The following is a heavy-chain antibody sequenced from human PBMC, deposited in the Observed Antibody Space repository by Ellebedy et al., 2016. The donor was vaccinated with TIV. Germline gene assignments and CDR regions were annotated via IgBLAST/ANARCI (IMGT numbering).Heavy chain of an antibody. D-gene: IGHD6-19*01. CDR3: ARARSSGWLHTPDY. J-gene: IGHJ4*02. V-gene: IGHV1-46*04. CDR1: GYTFSNYF. Sequence: AASVKVSCKASGYTFSNYFVHWVRQAPGQGLEWMGIINPRGGSTTYAQKLQGRLTMTRDTSTSTVYMELSSLRSEDTAVYYCARARSSGWLHTPDYWGQGLLVTVSS. CDR2: INPRGGST.